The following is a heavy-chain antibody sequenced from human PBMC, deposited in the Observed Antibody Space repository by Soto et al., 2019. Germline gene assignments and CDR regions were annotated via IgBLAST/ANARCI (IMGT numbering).Heavy chain of an antibody. CDR2: MYHSGST. V-gene: IGHV4-30-2*02. Sequence: PSETLSLTCAVSGGSISSGGYSWSWIRQPPGKGLEWIGYMYHSGSTYYNPSLKSRVTISIDRSKNQFSLKLSSVTAADTAVYYCATGRQQLVNHDAFEIWGQGTMVTVSS. CDR1: GGSISSGGYS. J-gene: IGHJ3*02. CDR3: ATGRQQLVNHDAFEI. D-gene: IGHD6-13*01.